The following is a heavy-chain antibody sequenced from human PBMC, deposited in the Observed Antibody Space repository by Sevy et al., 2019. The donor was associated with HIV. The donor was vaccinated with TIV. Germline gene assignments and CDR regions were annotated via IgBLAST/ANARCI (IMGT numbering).Heavy chain of an antibody. CDR2: IYIGAST. CDR1: GFSVSDNY. V-gene: IGHV3-53*01. CDR3: ASGLLRYFFDY. J-gene: IGHJ4*02. Sequence: GGSLRLSCAASGFSVSDNYMSWVRQTPGKRLEWVSVIYIGASTFYADSVKGRFTISRDNSKNTLFLQMNSLRDEDTAVYYCASGLLRYFFDYWGQGTLVTVSS. D-gene: IGHD3-22*01.